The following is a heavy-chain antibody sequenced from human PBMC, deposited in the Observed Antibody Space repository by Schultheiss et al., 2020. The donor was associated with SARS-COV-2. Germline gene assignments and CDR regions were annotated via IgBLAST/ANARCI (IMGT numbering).Heavy chain of an antibody. CDR2: ISSSGSTI. V-gene: IGHV3-48*03. D-gene: IGHD3-22*01. CDR3: ARDLGNYYDSSGYYGEDY. CDR1: GFTFSSYE. J-gene: IGHJ4*02. Sequence: GESLKISCAASGFTFSSYEMNWVRQAPGKGLEWVSYISSSGSTIYYADSVKGRFTISRDNSKNTLYLQMNSLRAEDTAVYYCARDLGNYYDSSGYYGEDYWGQGTLVTVSS.